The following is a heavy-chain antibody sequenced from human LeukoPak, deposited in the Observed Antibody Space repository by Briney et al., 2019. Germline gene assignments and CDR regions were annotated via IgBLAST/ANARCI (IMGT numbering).Heavy chain of an antibody. Sequence: GESLRLSCAAFGFTFSSYWMHWVRQAPGKGRVWVSRINSDGSSTSYADSVKGRFTISRDNAKSTLYLQMNSLRAEDKAVYYCARVGVMNTIFFLWGQETLVTVSS. D-gene: IGHD3-9*01. J-gene: IGHJ4*02. V-gene: IGHV3-74*01. CDR2: INSDGSST. CDR1: GFTFSSYW. CDR3: ARVGVMNTIFFL.